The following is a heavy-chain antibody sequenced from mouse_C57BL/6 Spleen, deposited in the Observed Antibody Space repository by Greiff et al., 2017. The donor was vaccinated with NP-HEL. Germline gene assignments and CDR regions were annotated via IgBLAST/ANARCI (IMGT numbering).Heavy chain of an antibody. V-gene: IGHV2-9-1*01. CDR3: ASYGNYDGFAY. CDR2: IWTGGGT. D-gene: IGHD2-1*01. CDR1: GFSLTSYA. Sequence: QVQLKESGPGLVAPSPSLSITCTVSGFSLTSYAISWVRQPPGKGLEWLGVIWTGGGTNYNSALKSRLSISKDNSRSQVFLKMSSLQTDAAARYCGASYGNYDGFAYWGQGTLVTVSA. J-gene: IGHJ3*01.